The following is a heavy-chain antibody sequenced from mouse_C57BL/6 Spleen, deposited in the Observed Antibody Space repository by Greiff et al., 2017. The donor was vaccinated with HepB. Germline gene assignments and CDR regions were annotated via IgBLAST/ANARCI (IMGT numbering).Heavy chain of an antibody. CDR2: IYPGDGDT. D-gene: IGHD5-1*01. V-gene: IGHV1-82*01. CDR1: GYAFSSSW. Sequence: VQLKQSGPELVKPGASVKISCKASGYAFSSSWMNWVKQRPGKGLEWIGRIYPGDGDTNYNGKFKGKATLTADKSSSTAYMQLSSLTSEDSAVYICARWGGTYYYFDDWGQGTTLTVAS. CDR3: ARWGGTYYYFDD. J-gene: IGHJ2*01.